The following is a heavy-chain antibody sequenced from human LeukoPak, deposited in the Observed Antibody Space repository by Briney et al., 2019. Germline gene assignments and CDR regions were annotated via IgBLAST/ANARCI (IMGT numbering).Heavy chain of an antibody. V-gene: IGHV3-23*01. Sequence: PGGSLRLSCAASGFTFSSYAMSWVRQAPGKGLEWVSVISGSGGSTDYADSVKGRFTTSRDNSKNTLYLQMNGLRVEDTAMYYCAREKYDDSGPDWFDPWGQGTLVTVSS. CDR2: ISGSGGST. D-gene: IGHD3-22*01. CDR1: GFTFSSYA. J-gene: IGHJ5*02. CDR3: AREKYDDSGPDWFDP.